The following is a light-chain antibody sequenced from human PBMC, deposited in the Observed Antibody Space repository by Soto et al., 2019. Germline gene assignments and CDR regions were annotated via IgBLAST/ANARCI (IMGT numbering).Light chain of an antibody. CDR3: QQYNSYWT. CDR2: DAS. Sequence: IPTTQSPSTLSASVGDRVTITCRASQSISSWLAWYQQKPGKAPKLLIYDASSLESGVPSRFSGSGSGTEFTLTISSLQPDDFATYYCQQYNSYWTFGQGTKVDI. V-gene: IGKV1-5*01. J-gene: IGKJ1*01. CDR1: QSISSW.